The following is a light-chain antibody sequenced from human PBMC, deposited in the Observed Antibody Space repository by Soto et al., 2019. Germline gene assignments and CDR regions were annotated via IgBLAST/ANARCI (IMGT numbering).Light chain of an antibody. J-gene: IGKJ5*01. CDR1: QSVSSNY. CDR3: QQRSN. CDR2: AAS. V-gene: IGKV3D-20*02. Sequence: IVLTQSPGTLSLSPGERATLSCRAGQSVSSNYLAWYQQKPGQAPRLLIYAASSRATGIPDRFSGSGSGTDFTLTISSLEPEDFAVYYCQQRSNFGQGTRLEIK.